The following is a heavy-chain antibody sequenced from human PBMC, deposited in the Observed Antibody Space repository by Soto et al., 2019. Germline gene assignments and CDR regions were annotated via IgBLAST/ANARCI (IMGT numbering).Heavy chain of an antibody. CDR2: INPSGGST. V-gene: IGHV1-46*03. CDR3: ARGRGKDIVVVPAAMGFCDY. Sequence: QVQLVQSGAEVKKPGASVKVSCKASGYTFTSYYMHWVRQAPGQGLEWMGIINPSGGSTSYAQKFQGRVTMTRDTSKSKVYMELSSLRSEDTAVYYCARGRGKDIVVVPAAMGFCDYWGQGTLVTVSS. D-gene: IGHD2-2*01. J-gene: IGHJ4*02. CDR1: GYTFTSYY.